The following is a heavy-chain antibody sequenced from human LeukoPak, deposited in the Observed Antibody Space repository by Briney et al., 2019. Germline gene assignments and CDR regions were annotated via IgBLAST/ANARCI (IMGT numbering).Heavy chain of an antibody. V-gene: IGHV4-38-2*01. Sequence: SETLSLTCAVSGYSISSGYYWGWMRQPPGKGLEWIGSIYHSGSTYYNPSLKSRVTISVDTSKNQFSLKLSSVTAADTAVYYCARAVGDHLDYWGQGTLVTVSS. CDR1: GYSISSGYY. CDR3: ARAVGDHLDY. J-gene: IGHJ4*02. D-gene: IGHD2-21*01. CDR2: IYHSGST.